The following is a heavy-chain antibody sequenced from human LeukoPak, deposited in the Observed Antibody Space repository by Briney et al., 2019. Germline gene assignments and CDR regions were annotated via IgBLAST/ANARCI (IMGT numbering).Heavy chain of an antibody. J-gene: IGHJ4*02. CDR2: IYYSGST. Sequence: SETLSLTCTVSGGSISSGGYYWSWIRQHPGKGLEWIGYIYYSGSTYYNPSLKSRVTISVDTSKNQFSLKLSSVTAADTAVYYCARDRFRGYFDYWGQGTLVTVSS. CDR1: GGSISSGGYY. V-gene: IGHV4-31*03. CDR3: ARDRFRGYFDY. D-gene: IGHD3-3*01.